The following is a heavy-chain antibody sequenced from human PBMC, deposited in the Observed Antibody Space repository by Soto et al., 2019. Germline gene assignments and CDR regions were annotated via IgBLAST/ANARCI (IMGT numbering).Heavy chain of an antibody. CDR1: GYTFTGYY. Sequence: ASVNVSCKSSGYTFTGYYIHWVRQAPGQGLEWMGWINPNSGGTNYAQKFQGRVTMTRDTSISTAYMELSRLRSDDTAVYYCARDPWNHAGGGMRMDVCGQGTTVTFSS. J-gene: IGHJ6*02. CDR3: ARDPWNHAGGGMRMDV. D-gene: IGHD1-1*01. V-gene: IGHV1-2*02. CDR2: INPNSGGT.